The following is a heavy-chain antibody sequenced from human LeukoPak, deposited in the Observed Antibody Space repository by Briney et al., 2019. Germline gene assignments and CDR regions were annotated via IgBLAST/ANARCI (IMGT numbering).Heavy chain of an antibody. Sequence: GGSLRLSCAASGFTVTTNYMSWVRQAPGKGLGWDSVIYSGGSTYYADSVKGRFTISRHNSKNTLYLQMDSLRDEDTAVYYCARGDFWSGYYTGLYWGQGTLVTVSS. CDR2: IYSGGST. D-gene: IGHD3-3*01. CDR1: GFTVTTNY. CDR3: ARGDFWSGYYTGLY. V-gene: IGHV3-53*04. J-gene: IGHJ4*02.